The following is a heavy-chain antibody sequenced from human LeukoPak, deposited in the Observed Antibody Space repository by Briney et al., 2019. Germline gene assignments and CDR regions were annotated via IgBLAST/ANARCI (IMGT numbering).Heavy chain of an antibody. D-gene: IGHD2-2*01. Sequence: PSETLSLTCTVSGGSISSCYWGWIRQPPGKGLEWIGSIYYSGSTYYNPSLKSRVTISVDTSKNQFSLKLSSVTAADTAVYYCARLYRQLLRYNWFDPWGQGTLVTVSS. J-gene: IGHJ5*02. V-gene: IGHV4-39*01. CDR1: GGSISSCY. CDR3: ARLYRQLLRYNWFDP. CDR2: IYYSGST.